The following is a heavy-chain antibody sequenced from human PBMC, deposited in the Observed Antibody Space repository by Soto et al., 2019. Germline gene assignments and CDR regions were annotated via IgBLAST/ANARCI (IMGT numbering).Heavy chain of an antibody. Sequence: GESLKISCKGSGYSFTTYWIAWVRQMPGSGLEWMGIIYPDDSDTRYSPSFQGQVTISADKSITTAYLQWSSLKASDTAMYFCARLGFDLDTLSPYNVHHYYGVDVWGQGTTVTVSS. CDR2: IYPDDSDT. CDR1: GYSFTTYW. V-gene: IGHV5-51*01. J-gene: IGHJ6*02. D-gene: IGHD3-9*01. CDR3: ARLGFDLDTLSPYNVHHYYGVDV.